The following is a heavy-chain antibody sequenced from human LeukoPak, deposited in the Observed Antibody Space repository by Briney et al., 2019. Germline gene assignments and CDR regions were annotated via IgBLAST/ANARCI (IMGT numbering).Heavy chain of an antibody. CDR3: ARDRGAGTTFCDY. CDR2: IIPIFGTA. CDR1: GGTFSSYA. V-gene: IGHV1-69*01. Sequence: GASVKVSCKASGGTFSSYAISWVRQAPGQGLEWMGGIIPIFGTANYAQKFRGRVTITADESTSTAYMELSSLRSEDTAVYYCARDRGAGTTFCDYWGQGTLVTVSS. D-gene: IGHD1-1*01. J-gene: IGHJ4*02.